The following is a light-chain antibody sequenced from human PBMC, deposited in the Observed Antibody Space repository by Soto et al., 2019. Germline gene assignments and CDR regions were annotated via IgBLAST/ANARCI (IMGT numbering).Light chain of an antibody. Sequence: QSALTQPRSVSGSPGQSVTISCTGTSSDVGGYNYVSWYQQHLGKAPKLMIYDVSKRPSGVPDRFSGSKSGNTASLTISGLQAEDGADYYCCSYAGSYTYVFGTGTKVTVL. V-gene: IGLV2-11*01. J-gene: IGLJ1*01. CDR1: SSDVGGYNY. CDR2: DVS. CDR3: CSYAGSYTYV.